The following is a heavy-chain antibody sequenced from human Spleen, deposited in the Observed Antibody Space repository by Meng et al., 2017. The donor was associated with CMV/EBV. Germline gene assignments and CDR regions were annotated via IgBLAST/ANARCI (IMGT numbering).Heavy chain of an antibody. CDR1: GFTFSSYS. V-gene: IGHV3-21*01. Sequence: GGSLRLSCAASGFTFSSYSVNWVRQAPGKGLEWVASISGSNSYIFYADSVKGRFTISRDNAKNSLFLQMISLRADDTSVYYCARSREWLRPHPDDMDVWGQGTTVTVSS. CDR2: ISGSNSYI. J-gene: IGHJ6*02. CDR3: ARSREWLRPHPDDMDV. D-gene: IGHD5-12*01.